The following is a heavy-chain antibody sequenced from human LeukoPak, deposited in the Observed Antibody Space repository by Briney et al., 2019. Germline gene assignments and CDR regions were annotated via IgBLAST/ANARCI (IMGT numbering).Heavy chain of an antibody. CDR2: IFYTGSI. V-gene: IGHV4-59*01. J-gene: IGHJ6*02. Sequence: SETLSLTCTVCGGSISSYYWSWIRQPPGKGVEWIGHIFYTGSINYNPSLRGRVTISVDTSKTHFSLKLSSVTAADTAVYYCARGVVVVAAAFSYYAMDVWGQGTTVTVSS. CDR3: ARGVVVVAAAFSYYAMDV. CDR1: GGSISSYY. D-gene: IGHD2-15*01.